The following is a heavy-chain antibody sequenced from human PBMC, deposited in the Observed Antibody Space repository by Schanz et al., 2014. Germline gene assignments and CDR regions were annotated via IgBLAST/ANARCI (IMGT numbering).Heavy chain of an antibody. J-gene: IGHJ5*02. CDR1: GFSFTTYA. Sequence: EVQLLESGGGLVQPGGSLRLSCASSGFSFTTYAMSWVRQAPGKGLEWVSIISGSGGNTYYADAVRGRFTISSDSSKNTLYLQMSSLRADDTAVYYCAKAADWPVTRFDPWGQGTLVTVSS. D-gene: IGHD3-9*01. CDR2: ISGSGGNT. CDR3: AKAADWPVTRFDP. V-gene: IGHV3-23*01.